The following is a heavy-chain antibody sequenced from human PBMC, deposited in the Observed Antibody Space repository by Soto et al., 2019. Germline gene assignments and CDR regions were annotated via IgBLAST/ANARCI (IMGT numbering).Heavy chain of an antibody. CDR2: ISSNGGST. CDR3: VKDLCSGGSCYSFWFDP. D-gene: IGHD2-15*01. Sequence: GGSLRLSCAASGFTFSSYSMNWVRQAPGKGLEYVSAISSNGGSTYYADSVKGRFTISRDNSKNTLYLQMSSLRAEDTAVYYCVKDLCSGGSCYSFWFDPWGQGTLVTVSS. V-gene: IGHV3-64D*06. J-gene: IGHJ5*02. CDR1: GFTFSSYS.